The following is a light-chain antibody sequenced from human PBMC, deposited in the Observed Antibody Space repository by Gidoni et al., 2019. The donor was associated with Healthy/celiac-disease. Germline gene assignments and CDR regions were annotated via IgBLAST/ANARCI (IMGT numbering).Light chain of an antibody. CDR1: SGHSSYA. Sequence: QLVLTQSPSASASLGASVTLTCTLSSGHSSYAIAWHQQQPEKGPRYLMKLNSDGSHSKGDVIPDRFSGSSSGAERYLTISSLQSEDEADYYFQTWGTGIQVFGGGTKLTVL. V-gene: IGLV4-69*01. CDR2: LNSDGSH. CDR3: QTWGTGIQV. J-gene: IGLJ2*01.